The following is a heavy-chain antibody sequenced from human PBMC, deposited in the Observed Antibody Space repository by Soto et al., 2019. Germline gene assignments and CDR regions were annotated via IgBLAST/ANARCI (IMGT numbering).Heavy chain of an antibody. J-gene: IGHJ4*02. CDR1: GYIFTNYW. D-gene: IGHD6-19*01. CDR2: IDPSESYT. Sequence: GESLKISCKGSGYIFTNYWITWVRQMPGKGLEWMGRIDPSESYTNYSPSFQGHVTISADKSISTAYLQWSRLKASDTAIYYCARLSTIAVAGPDWGQGTLVTVPQ. V-gene: IGHV5-10-1*01. CDR3: ARLSTIAVAGPD.